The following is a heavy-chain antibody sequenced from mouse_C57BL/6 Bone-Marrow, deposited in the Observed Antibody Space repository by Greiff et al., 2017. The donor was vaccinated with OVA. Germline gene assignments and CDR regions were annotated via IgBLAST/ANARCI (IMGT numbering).Heavy chain of an antibody. J-gene: IGHJ2*01. CDR3: ARNPWTTVVAYYFDY. Sequence: VKVVESGAELARPGASVKLSCKASGYTFTSYGISWVKQRTGQGLEWIGEIYPRSGNTYYNEKFKGKATLTADKSSSTAYMELRSLTSEDSAVYFCARNPWTTVVAYYFDYWGQGTTLTVSS. CDR1: GYTFTSYG. D-gene: IGHD1-1*01. CDR2: IYPRSGNT. V-gene: IGHV1-81*01.